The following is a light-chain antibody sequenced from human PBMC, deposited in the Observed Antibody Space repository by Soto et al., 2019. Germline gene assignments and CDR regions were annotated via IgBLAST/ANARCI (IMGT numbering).Light chain of an antibody. CDR1: SSNIGAGYD. J-gene: IGLJ1*01. CDR3: QSYDSSLSGYV. V-gene: IGLV1-40*01. Sequence: QSVLTQPPSVSGAPGQRVTISCTGSSSNIGAGYDVHWYQQLPGTAPKLLIYGNSNRPSGVPDRFSGSKSGTSASLAITGLQAEDEAGYTCQSYDSSLSGYVFGTGTKVTVL. CDR2: GNS.